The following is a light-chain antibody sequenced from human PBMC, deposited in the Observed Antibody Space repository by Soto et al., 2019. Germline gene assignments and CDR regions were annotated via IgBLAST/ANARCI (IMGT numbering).Light chain of an antibody. CDR3: QQIFGWRLWT. J-gene: IGKJ1*01. Sequence: TQMTQTPSSWSHSXEATATTISGPSQSMSSYLNWCQQKPGKAPMLLLYGATNLQSGVPSRLSGSGSRTDFTLTISSLQHEDFATYFCQQIFGWRLWTFGQGTKVDIK. CDR2: GAT. CDR1: QSMSSY. V-gene: IGKV1-39*01.